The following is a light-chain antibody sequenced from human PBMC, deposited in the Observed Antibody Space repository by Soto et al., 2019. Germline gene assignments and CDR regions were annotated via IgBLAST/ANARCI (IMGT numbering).Light chain of an antibody. CDR3: QQYGSSGT. J-gene: IGKJ1*01. CDR2: GAS. CDR1: QTVISNY. V-gene: IGKV3-20*01. Sequence: MFTQSPGTRSLKKGERATLSCRASQTVISNYLAWYQQKPGQAPRLLISGASTRATGIPDRFSGSGSGTAFTLSINRLEPEDFAVYYCQQYGSSGTFGQGTKVAIK.